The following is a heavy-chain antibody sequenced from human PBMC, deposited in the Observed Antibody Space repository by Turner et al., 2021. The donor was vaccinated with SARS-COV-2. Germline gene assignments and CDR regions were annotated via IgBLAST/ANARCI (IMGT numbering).Heavy chain of an antibody. CDR2: ISYDGSNK. D-gene: IGHD5-12*01. Sequence: QVQLVESGGGVVQPGRSLGLSCAASGFTFSSYAMHWVRQAPGKGLEWVAVISYDGSNKFYADSVKGRFTISRDNSKNTLYLQMNSLRAEDTAVYYCARGGGYGAAFDYWGQGTLVTVSS. J-gene: IGHJ4*02. CDR3: ARGGGYGAAFDY. V-gene: IGHV3-30-3*01. CDR1: GFTFSSYA.